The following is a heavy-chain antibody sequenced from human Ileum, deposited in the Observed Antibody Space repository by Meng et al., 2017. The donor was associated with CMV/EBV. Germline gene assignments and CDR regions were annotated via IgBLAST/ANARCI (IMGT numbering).Heavy chain of an antibody. CDR2: ISSGGNII. CDR3: ARSRRRRPHDY. V-gene: IGHV3-48*03. Sequence: GESLITSCAASGFTFSTYEMHWVRQAPGRGLEWVSYISSGGNIIFSADSVKGRFTISRDNAKNSLYLRMDSLRAEDTAVYYCARSRRRRPHDYWGQGTLVTVSS. CDR1: GFTFSTYE. J-gene: IGHJ4*02.